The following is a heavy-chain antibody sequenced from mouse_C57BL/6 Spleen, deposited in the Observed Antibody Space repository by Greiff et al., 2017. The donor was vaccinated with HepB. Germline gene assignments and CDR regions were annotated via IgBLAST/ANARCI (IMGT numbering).Heavy chain of an antibody. D-gene: IGHD1-1*01. CDR3: ARSFYYYGSSYGYFDV. J-gene: IGHJ1*03. CDR2: IWTGGGT. V-gene: IGHV2-9-1*01. Sequence: VKLMESGPGLVAPSQSLSITCTVSGFSLTSYAISWVRQPPGKGLEWLGVIWTGGGTNYNSALKSRLSISKDNSKSQVFLKMNSLQTDDTARYYCARSFYYYGSSYGYFDVWGTGTTVTVSS. CDR1: GFSLTSYA.